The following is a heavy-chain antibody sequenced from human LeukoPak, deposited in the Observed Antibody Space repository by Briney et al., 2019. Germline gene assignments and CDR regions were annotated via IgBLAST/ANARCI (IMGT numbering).Heavy chain of an antibody. CDR2: VTSGSGVNT. V-gene: IGHV3-23*01. CDR1: GFTFSSYA. CDR3: VRLSSGYYGLIDH. D-gene: IGHD3-22*01. J-gene: IGHJ4*02. Sequence: GGSLRLSCAASGFTFSSYAMTWVRQAPGKGLEWVSTVTSGSGVNTYYADSVKGRFTFSRDNARNTLYLQMNSLRAEDTAVYYCVRLSSGYYGLIDHWGQGTLVTVSS.